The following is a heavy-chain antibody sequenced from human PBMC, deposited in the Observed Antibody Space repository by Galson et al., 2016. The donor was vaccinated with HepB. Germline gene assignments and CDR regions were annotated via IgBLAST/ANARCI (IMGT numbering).Heavy chain of an antibody. J-gene: IGHJ4*02. CDR1: GINFNVAW. Sequence: SLRLSCAASGINFNVAWMSWVRQVPGKGLEWVGRIRRQSDGGTSDYAAPVKGRIVISRGDSQNMLFLQMNSLKTEDTAVYYCVTGGGNYGFDFWGQGALVTVSS. D-gene: IGHD1-26*01. CDR2: IRRQSDGGTS. CDR3: VTGGGNYGFDF. V-gene: IGHV3-15*01.